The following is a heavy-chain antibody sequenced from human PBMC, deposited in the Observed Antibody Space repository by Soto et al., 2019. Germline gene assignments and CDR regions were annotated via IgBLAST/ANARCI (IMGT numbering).Heavy chain of an antibody. Sequence: VQLQQSGPGLVKPSQTLSLTCAISGDSVSSNHATWDWIRQSPSRGLEWLGRTYYRSKWYYDYALSVNSRIPINPHTSNNQLSMQLNSVTPDNTAVYYCVSLIGNSWLDSWGQGTLVTVSS. V-gene: IGHV6-1*01. CDR1: GDSVSSNHAT. CDR3: VSLIGNSWLDS. J-gene: IGHJ5*01. D-gene: IGHD3-16*01. CDR2: TYYRSKWYY.